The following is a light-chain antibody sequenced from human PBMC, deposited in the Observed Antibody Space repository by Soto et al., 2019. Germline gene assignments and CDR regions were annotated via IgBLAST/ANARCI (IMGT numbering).Light chain of an antibody. CDR2: EVT. CDR3: SSYAGNNNLV. CDR1: TSDVGGYNY. Sequence: QSVLTQPASVSGSPGQSLTISCTGTTSDVGGYNYVSWYQQHPGKAPGLMIYEVTNRPSGVPDRFSGSKSGYTASLTVSGLQAEDEADYYCSSYAGNNNLVFGGGTKLTVL. J-gene: IGLJ2*01. V-gene: IGLV2-8*01.